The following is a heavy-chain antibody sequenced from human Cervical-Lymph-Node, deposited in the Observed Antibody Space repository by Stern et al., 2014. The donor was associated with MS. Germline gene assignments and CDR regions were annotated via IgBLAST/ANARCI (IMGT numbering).Heavy chain of an antibody. D-gene: IGHD2-15*01. V-gene: IGHV3-21*01. CDR1: GFTFSRYS. CDR3: AKYCSDSICNGFDH. J-gene: IGHJ4*02. Sequence: EVQLEASGGGLVKPGGSLRLSCAASGFTFSRYSMNWVRQAPGKGLEWVSSISSTATYIYYSDSVRGRFTISRDNAKTALFLQMNSLRVEDTAVYYCAKYCSDSICNGFDHWGQGALVTVSS. CDR2: ISSTATYI.